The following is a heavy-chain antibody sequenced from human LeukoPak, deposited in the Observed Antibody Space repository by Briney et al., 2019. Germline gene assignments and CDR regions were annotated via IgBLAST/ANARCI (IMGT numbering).Heavy chain of an antibody. CDR1: GFSFSSYS. V-gene: IGHV3-48*01. Sequence: GGSLRLSCAASGFSFSSYSMNWVRQAPGKGLEWVSYISWSSSTIHYADSVKGRFTISRDNAKNSLYLQMNSLRAEDTAVYYCARAGCGWVLTPCDAFDIWGQGTMVTVSS. CDR3: ARAGCGWVLTPCDAFDI. J-gene: IGHJ3*02. D-gene: IGHD2-15*01. CDR2: ISWSSSTI.